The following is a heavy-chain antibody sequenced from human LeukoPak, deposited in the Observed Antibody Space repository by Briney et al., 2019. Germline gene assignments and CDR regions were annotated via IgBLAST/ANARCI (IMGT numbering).Heavy chain of an antibody. CDR2: IIPIFGTA. CDR3: ARDWVGYCSGGSCYSTPEFDY. J-gene: IGHJ4*02. Sequence: GASVKVSCKASGGTFSSYAISWVRQAPGQGLEWMGGIIPIFGTANYAQKFQGRVTITADKSTSTAYMELSSLRSEDTAVYYCARDWVGYCSGGSCYSTPEFDYWGQGTLVTVPS. CDR1: GGTFSSYA. D-gene: IGHD2-15*01. V-gene: IGHV1-69*06.